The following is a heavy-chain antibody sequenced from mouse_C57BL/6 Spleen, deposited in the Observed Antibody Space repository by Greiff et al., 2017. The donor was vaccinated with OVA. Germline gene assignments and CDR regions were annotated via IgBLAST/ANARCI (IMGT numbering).Heavy chain of an antibody. D-gene: IGHD3-2*02. V-gene: IGHV3-1*01. CDR1: GYSITSGYD. J-gene: IGHJ3*01. CDR3: ASGASGVWFAY. CDR2: ISYSGST. Sequence: EVKLQESGPGMVKPSQSLSLTCTVTGYSITSGYDWHWIRHFPGNKLEWMGYISYSGSTNYNPSLKSRISITHDTSKNHFFLKLNSVTTEDTATYYCASGASGVWFAYWGQGTLVTVSA.